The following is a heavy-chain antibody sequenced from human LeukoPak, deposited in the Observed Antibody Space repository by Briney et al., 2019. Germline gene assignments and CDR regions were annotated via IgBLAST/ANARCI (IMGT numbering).Heavy chain of an antibody. D-gene: IGHD3-10*01. Sequence: GGSLRLSCAASGFIFSSYGMHWVRQAPGKGLEWVADIWYDGSNKYYADSVKGRFTISRDNAKNTLYLQMNSLRAEDTAVYYCASAQYGSGNYGFWDYWGQGTLVTVSS. CDR2: IWYDGSNK. CDR3: ASAQYGSGNYGFWDY. J-gene: IGHJ4*02. CDR1: GFIFSSYG. V-gene: IGHV3-33*01.